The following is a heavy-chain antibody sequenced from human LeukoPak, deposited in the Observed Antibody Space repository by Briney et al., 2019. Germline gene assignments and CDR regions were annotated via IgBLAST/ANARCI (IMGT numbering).Heavy chain of an antibody. CDR2: IYHSGST. V-gene: IGHV4-4*02. CDR1: GGSISRYY. Sequence: SETLSLTCTVSGGSISRYYWSWVRQPPWKGLEWIGEIYHSGSTNYNPSLKSRVTISVDKSKNQFSLKLSSVTAADTAVYYCARGSRVYNYYGSGSYYGYWGQGTLVTVSS. D-gene: IGHD3-10*01. J-gene: IGHJ4*02. CDR3: ARGSRVYNYYGSGSYYGY.